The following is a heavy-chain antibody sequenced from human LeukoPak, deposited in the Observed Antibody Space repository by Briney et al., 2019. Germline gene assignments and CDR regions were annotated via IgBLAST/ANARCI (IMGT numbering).Heavy chain of an antibody. CDR1: GFLFGSYW. CDR2: IKYDGSDK. Sequence: GGSLRLSCAASGFLFGSYWMSWVRRAPGKGLEWIANIKYDGSDKFYVDSVKGRFSVSRDNAKNSLYLQMTSLRVEDTAVYYCASAARGDNFGGSLWGQGTLVTVSS. J-gene: IGHJ4*02. V-gene: IGHV3-7*01. CDR3: ASAARGDNFGGSL. D-gene: IGHD2-21*01.